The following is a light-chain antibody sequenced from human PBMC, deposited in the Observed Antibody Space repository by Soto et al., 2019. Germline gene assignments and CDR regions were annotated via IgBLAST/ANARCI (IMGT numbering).Light chain of an antibody. CDR2: VNTDGRH. J-gene: IGLJ2*01. Sequence: QSVLTQSPSASASLGASVKLTCTLSSGHSNYAIAWHQQQPEKGPRYLMKVNTDGRHIKGDGIPDRFSGSSSGAERYLTISSLHSEDEADYYCQTWGTGFRIFGGGTKLTVL. V-gene: IGLV4-69*01. CDR3: QTWGTGFRI. CDR1: SGHSNYA.